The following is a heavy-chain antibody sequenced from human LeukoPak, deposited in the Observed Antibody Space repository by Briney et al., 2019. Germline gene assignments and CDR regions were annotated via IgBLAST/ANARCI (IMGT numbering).Heavy chain of an antibody. V-gene: IGHV3-30*04. CDR1: GFTFSSYA. D-gene: IGHD3-22*01. CDR3: ARGPSPYYYNSSGYYGDY. CDR2: ISCDGSNK. Sequence: GGSLRLSCAASGFTFSSYAMHWVRQAPGKGLEWVAVISCDGSNKYYADSVKGRFTISRDNSKNTLYLQMNSLRAEDTAVYYCARGPSPYYYNSSGYYGDYWGQGTLVTVSS. J-gene: IGHJ4*02.